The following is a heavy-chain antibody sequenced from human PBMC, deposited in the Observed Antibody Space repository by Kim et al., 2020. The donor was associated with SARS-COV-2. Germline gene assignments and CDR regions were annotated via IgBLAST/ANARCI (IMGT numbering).Heavy chain of an antibody. V-gene: IGHV3-30*18. D-gene: IGHD3-10*01. J-gene: IGHJ6*02. CDR1: GFTFSSYG. Sequence: GGSLRLSCAASGFTFSSYGMHWVRQAPGKGLEWVAVISYDGSNKYYADSVKGRFTISRDNSKNTLYLQMNSLRAEDTAVYYCAKSITMVRGAPMDVWGQG. CDR3: AKSITMVRGAPMDV. CDR2: ISYDGSNK.